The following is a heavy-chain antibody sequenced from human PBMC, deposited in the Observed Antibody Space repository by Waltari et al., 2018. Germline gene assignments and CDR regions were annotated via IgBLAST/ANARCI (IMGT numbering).Heavy chain of an antibody. CDR1: GFTFSGPW. D-gene: IGHD6-13*01. CDR2: INIDGTTT. J-gene: IGHJ5*02. V-gene: IGHV3-74*01. CDR3: TRDVPHSNFDP. Sequence: EVQLVESGGGLVQPGGSLRLSCVGSGFTFSGPWLQRFRQAPGKGLVVVSHINIDGTTTTYADSVKGRFTISRDNAKNTLYLQMNSLRVDDTAVYYCTRDVPHSNFDPWGQGTLVTVSS.